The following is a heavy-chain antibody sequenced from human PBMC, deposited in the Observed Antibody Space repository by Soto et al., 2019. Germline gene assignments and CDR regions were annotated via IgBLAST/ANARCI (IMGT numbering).Heavy chain of an antibody. D-gene: IGHD3-22*01. J-gene: IGHJ4*02. V-gene: IGHV1-18*04. CDR1: GYTFNYYG. Sequence: ASVKVSCKASGYTFNYYGISWVRQAPGQGLEWVGWISAHNGDTKYAQNLQGRLTLTTDTSTSTAYMGLTSLTSDDTAVYYCARDWSRYFDSSGLMWFYWGQGTLVTVSS. CDR3: ARDWSRYFDSSGLMWFY. CDR2: ISAHNGDT.